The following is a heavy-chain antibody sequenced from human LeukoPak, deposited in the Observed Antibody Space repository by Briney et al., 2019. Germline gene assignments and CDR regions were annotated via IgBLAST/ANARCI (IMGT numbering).Heavy chain of an antibody. D-gene: IGHD6-19*01. Sequence: ASVKVSCKASGYTFTSYDINWVRQATGQGLEWMGWINAGNGNTKYSQKFQGRVTITRDTSASTAYMELSSLRSEDTAVYYCARDLGPPHPNSSGWSWGQGTLVTVSS. CDR2: INAGNGNT. CDR3: ARDLGPPHPNSSGWS. CDR1: GYTFTSYD. V-gene: IGHV1-3*01. J-gene: IGHJ5*02.